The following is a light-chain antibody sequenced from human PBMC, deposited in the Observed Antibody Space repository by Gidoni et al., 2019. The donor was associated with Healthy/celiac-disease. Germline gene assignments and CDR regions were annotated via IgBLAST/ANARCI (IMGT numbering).Light chain of an antibody. J-gene: IGKJ2*01. CDR1: QSISSY. V-gene: IGKV1-39*01. Sequence: DLQMTQSASSLSASVGDRVTITCRASQSISSYLNLYQQKPGKAPKLLIYAASSLQSGVPSRCSGSGSGTDFTLTISSLQTEDFATYSCQQSYSTPETFGQGTKLEIK. CDR2: AAS. CDR3: QQSYSTPET.